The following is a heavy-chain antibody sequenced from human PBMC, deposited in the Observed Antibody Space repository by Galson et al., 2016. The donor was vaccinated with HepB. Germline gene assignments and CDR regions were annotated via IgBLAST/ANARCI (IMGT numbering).Heavy chain of an antibody. CDR3: ARVGDDNNTWIQLWSNYYYYGMDV. CDR1: GFTFSNYA. V-gene: IGHV3-30-3*01. D-gene: IGHD5-18*01. J-gene: IGHJ6*02. Sequence: LRLSCAASGFTFSNYAMHWVRQAPGKGLEWVAVISYDRSNKNYADSVKGRFTISRDNSKNTLYLQMNSLRAEDTAVYYCARVGDDNNTWIQLWSNYYYYGMDVWGQGTTVTVSS. CDR2: ISYDRSNK.